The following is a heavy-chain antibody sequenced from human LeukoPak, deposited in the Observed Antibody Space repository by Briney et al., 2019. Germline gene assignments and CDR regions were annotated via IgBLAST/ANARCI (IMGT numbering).Heavy chain of an antibody. D-gene: IGHD3-22*01. CDR2: IYSGGST. J-gene: IGHJ4*02. V-gene: IGHV3-53*01. CDR1: GFTVSSNC. CDR3: AAPRGYYDSSGYYYDFDY. Sequence: GGSLRLSCAASGFTVSSNCMSWVRQAPGKGLEWVSVIYSGGSTYYADSVKGRFTISRDNSKNTLYLQMNSLRAEDTAVYYCAAPRGYYDSSGYYYDFDYWGQGTLVTVSS.